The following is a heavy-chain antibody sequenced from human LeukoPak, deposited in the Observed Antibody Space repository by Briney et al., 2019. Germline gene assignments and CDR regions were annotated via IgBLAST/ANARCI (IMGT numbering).Heavy chain of an antibody. CDR3: AKDLPFRLLSWDY. V-gene: IGHV3-23*01. J-gene: IGHJ4*02. Sequence: GSLRLSCAASGFTLSSYSMGWVRQAPGKGLEWVSAISGSGGSTYYADSVKGRFTISRDNSKNTLYLQMNSLRAEDTAVYYCAKDLPFRLLSWDYWGQGTLVTVSS. D-gene: IGHD2-15*01. CDR2: ISGSGGST. CDR1: GFTLSSYS.